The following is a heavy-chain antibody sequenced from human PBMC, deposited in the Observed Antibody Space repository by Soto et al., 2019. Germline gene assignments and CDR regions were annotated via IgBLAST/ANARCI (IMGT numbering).Heavy chain of an antibody. Sequence: ASVKVSCKASGNTFASHGFSWVRQAPGQGLEWMGWISGFNGQTNYALKFQGRVTLTTDTSTSTAYMELRSLRSDDTAVYYCARGSNYYDSSGYQPWGQGTLVTV. D-gene: IGHD3-22*01. V-gene: IGHV1-18*01. CDR2: ISGFNGQT. CDR3: ARGSNYYDSSGYQP. CDR1: GNTFASHG. J-gene: IGHJ5*02.